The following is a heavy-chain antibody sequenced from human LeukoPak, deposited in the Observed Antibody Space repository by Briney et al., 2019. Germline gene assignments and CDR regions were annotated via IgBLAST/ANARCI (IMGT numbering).Heavy chain of an antibody. CDR1: GFSFSSHG. CDR3: AHGSMYQLDY. CDR2: IIGGAGGT. J-gene: IGHJ4*02. V-gene: IGHV3-23*01. Sequence: PGGSLRLSCAASGFSFSSHGMSWLRQAPGKGLEWVSGIIGGAGGTYYADSVKGRFTISRDNAKNTLYLQMNSLRAEDTAVYYCAHGSMYQLDYWGQGTLVTVSS. D-gene: IGHD2-2*01.